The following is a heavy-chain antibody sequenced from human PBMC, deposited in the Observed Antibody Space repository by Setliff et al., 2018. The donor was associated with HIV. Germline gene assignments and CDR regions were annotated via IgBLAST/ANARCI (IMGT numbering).Heavy chain of an antibody. D-gene: IGHD1-26*01. CDR3: AGGPGTTSIDY. Sequence: ETLSLTCAVYGGSFSGYYWSWIRQPPGKGLEWIGEINHSGSTNYNMSLWSRVTISLDASRNQFSLELISVTAADTAVYYCAGGPGTTSIDYWAQGALVTVSS. CDR2: INHSGST. CDR1: GGSFSGYY. V-gene: IGHV4-34*01. J-gene: IGHJ4*02.